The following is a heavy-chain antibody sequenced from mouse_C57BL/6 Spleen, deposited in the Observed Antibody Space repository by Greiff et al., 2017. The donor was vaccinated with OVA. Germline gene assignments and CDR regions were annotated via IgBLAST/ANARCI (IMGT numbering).Heavy chain of an antibody. Sequence: EVQLQESGPELVKPGASVKISCKASGYSFTDYNMNWVKQSNGKSLEWIGVINPNYGTTSYNQKFKGKATLTVDQSSSTAYMQLNSLTSEDSAVYYCARSHYYGSRDYFDYWGQGTTLTVSS. J-gene: IGHJ2*01. CDR2: INPNYGTT. D-gene: IGHD1-1*01. V-gene: IGHV1-39*01. CDR1: GYSFTDYN. CDR3: ARSHYYGSRDYFDY.